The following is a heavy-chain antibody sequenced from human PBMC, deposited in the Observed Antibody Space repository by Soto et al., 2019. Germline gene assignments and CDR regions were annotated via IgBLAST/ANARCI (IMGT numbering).Heavy chain of an antibody. Sequence: GWSLRLSCAASGFSFSSYEMNWVRQAPGKGLEWVSAIADGGDTTYYADSVKGRFTISRDNSKNTLYLQMDSLRAEDTAVYYCAKNRGIIMIVEAWGQGTLVTVSS. V-gene: IGHV3-23*01. D-gene: IGHD3-22*01. CDR3: AKNRGIIMIVEA. CDR2: IADGGDTT. CDR1: GFSFSSYE. J-gene: IGHJ4*02.